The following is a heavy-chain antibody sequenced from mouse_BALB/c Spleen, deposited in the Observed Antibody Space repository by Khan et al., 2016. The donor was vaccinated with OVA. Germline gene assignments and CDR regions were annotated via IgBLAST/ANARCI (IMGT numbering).Heavy chain of an antibody. J-gene: IGHJ1*01. CDR1: GFTFSSFG. CDR3: ARYEGYYWYFDV. CDR2: ISSGSSTI. V-gene: IGHV5-17*02. D-gene: IGHD2-3*01. Sequence: EVELVESGGGLVQPGGSRKLSCAASGFTFSSFGMHWVRQAPEKGLEWVAYISSGSSTIYSADTVKGRFTISRDNPKNTLFLQMTSLRSEDTAMYYCARYEGYYWYFDVGGAGTTVTVSS.